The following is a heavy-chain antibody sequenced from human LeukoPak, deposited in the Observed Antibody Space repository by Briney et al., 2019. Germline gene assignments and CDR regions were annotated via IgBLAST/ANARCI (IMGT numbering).Heavy chain of an antibody. D-gene: IGHD6-19*01. CDR3: ATDSSGWYDDSFDF. CDR2: INPNNGGT. CDR1: GYMFTDYY. V-gene: IGHV1-2*02. J-gene: IGHJ3*01. Sequence: ASVKVSCKASGYMFTDYYIHWVRQAPGQGLEWMGWINPNNGGTNYAQKFQGRVTMTRDTSISTAYMELSSLTSDDTAVYYCATDSSGWYDDSFDFWGQGTMVTVSS.